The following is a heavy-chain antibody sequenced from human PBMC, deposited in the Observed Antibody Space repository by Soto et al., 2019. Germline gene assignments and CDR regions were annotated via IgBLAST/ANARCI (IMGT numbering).Heavy chain of an antibody. D-gene: IGHD2-21*01. J-gene: IGHJ3*02. Sequence: GAGYTCSTYCMQCLRKTTGQGLEWMGIINPSGGSTSYAQKFQGRVTMTRDTSTSTVYMELSSLRSEDTAVYYCARGGIMYCGGACYLVAFDIWGHWTMVTVSS. CDR2: INPSGGST. CDR3: ARGGIMYCGGACYLVAFDI. CDR1: GYTCSTYC. V-gene: IGHV1-46*01.